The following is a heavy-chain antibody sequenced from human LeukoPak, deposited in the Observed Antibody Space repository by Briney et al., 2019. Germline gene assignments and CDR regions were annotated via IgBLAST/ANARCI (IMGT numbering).Heavy chain of an antibody. J-gene: IGHJ4*02. CDR2: IWSDGTNQ. CDR1: GFTFSHYG. D-gene: IGHD4-11*01. V-gene: IGHV3-33*06. Sequence: RAGGSLRLSCAASGFTFSHYGFHWVRQAPGKGLEWVAVIWSDGTNQFYAASVKGRFTISRDSSQKTVYLEMHSLRTEDTAMYYCAKDAQRGFDYSNSLEYWGPGTLVTVSS. CDR3: AKDAQRGFDYSNSLEY.